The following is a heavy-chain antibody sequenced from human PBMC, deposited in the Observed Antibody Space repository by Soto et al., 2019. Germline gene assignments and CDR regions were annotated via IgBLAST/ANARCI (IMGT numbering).Heavy chain of an antibody. J-gene: IGHJ6*02. CDR3: ARGPIVVVPAAILYGMDV. V-gene: IGHV4-59*01. CDR1: GGSISSYY. D-gene: IGHD2-2*01. CDR2: IYYSGST. Sequence: PSETLSLTCTVSGGSISSYYWSWIRQPPGKGLKWIGYIYYSGSTNYNPSLKSRVTISVDTSKNQFSLKLSSVTAADTAVYYCARGPIVVVPAAILYGMDVWGQGTTVTVSS.